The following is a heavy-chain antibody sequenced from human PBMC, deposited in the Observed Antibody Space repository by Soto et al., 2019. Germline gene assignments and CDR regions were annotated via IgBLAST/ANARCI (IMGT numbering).Heavy chain of an antibody. J-gene: IGHJ3*02. Sequence: QLHLVQSGAVVKKPGASVTVSCSASGYPVTAYYMHWVRQAPGRGLEWMGWINPATGAAKYTQTFQGRATKTRDTSTRTDFMELRALTSEDTAVFYCSSGGGVGVAGSAAFDMWGQGNLVTVSS. V-gene: IGHV1-2*02. D-gene: IGHD3-3*01. CDR2: INPATGAA. CDR3: SSGGGVGVAGSAAFDM. CDR1: GYPVTAYY.